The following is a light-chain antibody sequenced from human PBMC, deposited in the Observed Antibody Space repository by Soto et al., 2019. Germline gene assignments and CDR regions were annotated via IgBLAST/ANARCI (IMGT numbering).Light chain of an antibody. CDR2: GAS. J-gene: IGKJ2*01. CDR1: QTISNTY. Sequence: EILLTQSPGTLSLSPGDRATLSCRASQTISNTYLVWYQQRPGQAPRLLIYGASSRASGIPDRFSGSGSGTDFTLTISRLEPEDFAVYYCQQYGSSPPMYTFGQGTKLEIK. V-gene: IGKV3-20*01. CDR3: QQYGSSPPMYT.